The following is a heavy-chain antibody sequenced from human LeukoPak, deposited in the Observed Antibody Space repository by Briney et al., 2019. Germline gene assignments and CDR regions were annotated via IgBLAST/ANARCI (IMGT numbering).Heavy chain of an antibody. Sequence: PGGSLRLSCAASGFTFSSYAMSWVRQAPGKGLEWVSAISGSGGSTYYADSVKGRFTISRDNSKYTLYLQMNSLRAEDTAVYYCAKDPYCSSTSCFSYNWFDPWGQGTLVTVSS. CDR2: ISGSGGST. V-gene: IGHV3-23*01. J-gene: IGHJ5*02. D-gene: IGHD2-2*01. CDR3: AKDPYCSSTSCFSYNWFDP. CDR1: GFTFSSYA.